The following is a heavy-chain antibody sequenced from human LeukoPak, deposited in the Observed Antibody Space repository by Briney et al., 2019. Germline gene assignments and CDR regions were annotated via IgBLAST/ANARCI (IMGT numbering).Heavy chain of an antibody. Sequence: SETLSLTCTVSGYSIGNDYYWGWIRQPPGKGLEWIGSIYHSGSTYYNPSLKSRVTISIDTSKNQFSLKMTSVTAADTAAYYCARDESRTFHYWGQGTLVTVSS. CDR2: IYHSGST. J-gene: IGHJ4*02. CDR1: GYSIGNDYY. D-gene: IGHD1/OR15-1a*01. V-gene: IGHV4-38-2*02. CDR3: ARDESRTFHY.